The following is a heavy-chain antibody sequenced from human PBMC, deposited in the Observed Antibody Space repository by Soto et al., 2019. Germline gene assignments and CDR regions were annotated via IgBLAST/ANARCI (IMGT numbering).Heavy chain of an antibody. D-gene: IGHD2-8*01. CDR1: GFSLTGYY. CDR3: ARERYQVLSDRMDV. Sequence: ASVKVSCKASGFSLTGYYFHWIRAAPGQGLEWLGWINPNTGGTTYAQKFQDRVTLTWDTSINTAYMELSSLRPDDTAMYYCARERYQVLSDRMDVWGQGTSVTVSS. J-gene: IGHJ6*02. V-gene: IGHV1-2*02. CDR2: INPNTGGT.